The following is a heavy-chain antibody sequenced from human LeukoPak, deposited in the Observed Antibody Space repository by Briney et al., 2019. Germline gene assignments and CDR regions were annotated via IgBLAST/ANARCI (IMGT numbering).Heavy chain of an antibody. CDR1: GDSISTNEW. CDR2: VFHSGST. Sequence: SETLSLTCSVSGDSISTNEWWSWVRQPPGKGLEWIGEVFHSGSTNYNPSLKSRVTISIDKSKNQFSLEVTSVTAADTAIYYCARDLAVAGTDYFDFWGQGVLVTVSS. J-gene: IGHJ4*02. V-gene: IGHV4-4*02. D-gene: IGHD6-19*01. CDR3: ARDLAVAGTDYFDF.